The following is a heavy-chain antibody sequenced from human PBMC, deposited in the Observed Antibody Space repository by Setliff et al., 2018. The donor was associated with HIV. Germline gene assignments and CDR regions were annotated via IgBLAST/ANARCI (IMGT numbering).Heavy chain of an antibody. J-gene: IGHJ4*02. D-gene: IGHD6-13*01. CDR3: AIGSSNWPHRPNNYYFDY. Sequence: GASVKVSCKASGYIFTGYTMHWVRQAPGQRLEWMGCINAGNGNTRYSQKFQGRVTIIRDTSASTAYMELSSLRSEDTGVYYCAIGSSNWPHRPNNYYFDYWGQGTPVTVSS. V-gene: IGHV1-3*01. CDR2: INAGNGNT. CDR1: GYIFTGYT.